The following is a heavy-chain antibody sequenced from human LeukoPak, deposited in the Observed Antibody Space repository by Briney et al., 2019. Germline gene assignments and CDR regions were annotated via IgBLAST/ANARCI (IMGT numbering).Heavy chain of an antibody. J-gene: IGHJ4*02. V-gene: IGHV1-18*01. CDR3: ARDFLWGLIAVAGPVDY. Sequence: GASVKVSCKASGYTFTSYGISWVRQAPGQGLEWMGWISAYNGNTNYAQKLQGRVTMTTDTSTSTAYMELRSLRSDDTAVYYCARDFLWGLIAVAGPVDYWGQGTLVTVSS. CDR1: GYTFTSYG. D-gene: IGHD6-19*01. CDR2: ISAYNGNT.